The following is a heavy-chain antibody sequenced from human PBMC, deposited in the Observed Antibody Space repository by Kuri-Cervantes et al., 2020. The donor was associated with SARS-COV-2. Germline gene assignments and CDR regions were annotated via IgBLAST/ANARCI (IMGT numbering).Heavy chain of an antibody. D-gene: IGHD2-2*01. CDR1: GYTFRNND. CDR2: MNPDTGNS. J-gene: IGHJ1*01. CDR3: ASFCSSTSCYAGPTEYFQH. Sequence: ASVKVSCKASGYTFRNNDINWVRQASGQGLEWMGWMNPDTGNSGYAQKFRGRVTMTRDTSMTTAYMELSRLRSDDTAVYYCASFCSSTSCYAGPTEYFQHWGQGTLVTVSS. V-gene: IGHV1-8*02.